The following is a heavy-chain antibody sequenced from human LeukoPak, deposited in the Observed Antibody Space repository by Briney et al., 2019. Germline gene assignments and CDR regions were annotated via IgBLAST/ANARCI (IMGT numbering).Heavy chain of an antibody. D-gene: IGHD1-26*01. J-gene: IGHJ4*02. CDR3: ARAQREITIVGARY. V-gene: IGHV3-30*03. Sequence: PGGSLRLSCAASGFTFSSYWMSWVRQAPGKGLERVAVISYDGSNKYYADSVKGRFTISRDNSKNALYLQMNSLRAEDTAVYYCARAQREITIVGARYWGQGTLVTVSS. CDR2: ISYDGSNK. CDR1: GFTFSSYW.